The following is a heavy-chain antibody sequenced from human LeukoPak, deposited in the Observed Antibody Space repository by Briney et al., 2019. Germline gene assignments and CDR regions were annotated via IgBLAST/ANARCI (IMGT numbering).Heavy chain of an antibody. CDR1: GFTVSSNY. D-gene: IGHD3-22*01. J-gene: IGHJ3*02. Sequence: PGGSLRLSCAASGFTVSSNYMSWVRQAPGKGLEWVSVIYSGGSTYYADSVKGRFTISRDNSKNTLYLQMNSLRAEDTAVYYCARGTAGYYDSSGDAFDIWGQGTMVTVSS. V-gene: IGHV3-66*01. CDR3: ARGTAGYYDSSGDAFDI. CDR2: IYSGGST.